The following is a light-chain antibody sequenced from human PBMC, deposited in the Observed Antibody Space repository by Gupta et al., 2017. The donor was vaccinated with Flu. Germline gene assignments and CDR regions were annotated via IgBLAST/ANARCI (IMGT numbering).Light chain of an antibody. J-gene: IGKJ5*01. CDR2: WVS. CDR3: QQYYSTPIT. Sequence: DIVMTQSPDSMAVSLGERATINCKSSQSVLYNSNNKNYLAWYQQKPGQPPKLLIYWVSTRESGVPDRFSGSGSGTDCTPTISSLQAEDVAVYYCQQYYSTPITFGQGTRLEIK. CDR1: QSVLYNSNNKNY. V-gene: IGKV4-1*01.